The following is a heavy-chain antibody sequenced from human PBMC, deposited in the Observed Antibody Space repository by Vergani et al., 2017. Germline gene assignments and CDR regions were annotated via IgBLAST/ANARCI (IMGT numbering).Heavy chain of an antibody. D-gene: IGHD5-18*01. J-gene: IGHJ4*02. CDR2: INYSGST. Sequence: QVQLQESGPGLVKPSETLSLTCTVSGGSISSYYWSWIRQPPGKGLEWIGYINYSGSTNYNPSLKSRVTISVDTSKNQFSRKLSSVTAADTAVYYGARGGYSYADYWGQGTLVTVSS. V-gene: IGHV4-59*01. CDR3: ARGGYSYADY. CDR1: GGSISSYY.